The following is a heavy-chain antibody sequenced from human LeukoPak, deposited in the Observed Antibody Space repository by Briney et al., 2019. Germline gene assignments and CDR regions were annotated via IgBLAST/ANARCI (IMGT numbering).Heavy chain of an antibody. CDR1: GFTFSSYW. J-gene: IGHJ4*02. V-gene: IGHV3-74*01. CDR2: INSGGSST. CDR3: ARNKLELERRDIGY. Sequence: PGGSLRLSCAASGFTFSSYWMHWVRQAPGKGLVWVSRINSGGSSTTYADSVKGRFTISRDNAKNTLYLQMNSLRAEDTAVYYCARNKLELERRDIGYWGQGTLVTVSS. D-gene: IGHD1-1*01.